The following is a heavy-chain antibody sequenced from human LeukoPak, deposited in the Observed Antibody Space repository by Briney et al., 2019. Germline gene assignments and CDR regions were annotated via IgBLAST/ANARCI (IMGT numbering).Heavy chain of an antibody. D-gene: IGHD3-3*01. V-gene: IGHV1-18*01. Sequence: ASVKVSCKASGYTFTSYGISWVRQAPGQGLEWMGWISAYNGNTNYAQKLQGRVTMTTDTSTSTAYMELRSLRSDDTAVYYCARALGIFGDYYYYMDVWGKGTTVTVSS. CDR3: ARALGIFGDYYYYMDV. CDR2: ISAYNGNT. CDR1: GYTFTSYG. J-gene: IGHJ6*03.